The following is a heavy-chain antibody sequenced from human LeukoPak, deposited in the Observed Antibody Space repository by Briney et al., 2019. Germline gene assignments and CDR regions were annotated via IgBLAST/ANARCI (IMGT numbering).Heavy chain of an antibody. CDR1: GVSFSGYY. V-gene: IGHV4-34*01. CDR3: AASSGVTLGRF. Sequence: SETLSLTCAVYGVSFSGYYWSWIRQPPGKGLEWIGEINHSGSTNYNPSLKSRVTISVDTSKNQFSLKLSSVTAADTAVYYCAASSGVTLGRFWGQGALVTVSS. CDR2: INHSGST. D-gene: IGHD4/OR15-4a*01. J-gene: IGHJ4*02.